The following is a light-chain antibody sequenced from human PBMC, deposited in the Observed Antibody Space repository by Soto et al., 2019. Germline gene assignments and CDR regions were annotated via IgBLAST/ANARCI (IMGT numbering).Light chain of an antibody. Sequence: DIQMTRSPSSLSASVGDTVSITCRSSQDVGRWLSWYQQKPGKAPKILIFATSTLQSGVPSRFSGSGSGTDFTLTITSLQSEDFATYYCQQARSFPVTFGQGTRLEIK. CDR3: QQARSFPVT. J-gene: IGKJ5*01. V-gene: IGKV1D-12*01. CDR1: QDVGRW. CDR2: ATS.